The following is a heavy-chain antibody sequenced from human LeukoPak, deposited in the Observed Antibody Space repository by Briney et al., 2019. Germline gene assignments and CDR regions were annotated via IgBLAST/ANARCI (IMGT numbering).Heavy chain of an antibody. CDR1: GGSFSGYY. CDR3: ARGPGGWSPAAAYYFDY. D-gene: IGHD6-19*01. V-gene: IGHV4-34*01. Sequence: SETLSLTCAVYGGSFSGYYWSWIRQPPGKGLEWIGEINHSGSTNYNPSLKSRVTISVDTSKNQFSLKLSSVTAADTAVYYCARGPGGWSPAAAYYFDYWGQGTLVAVSS. CDR2: INHSGST. J-gene: IGHJ4*02.